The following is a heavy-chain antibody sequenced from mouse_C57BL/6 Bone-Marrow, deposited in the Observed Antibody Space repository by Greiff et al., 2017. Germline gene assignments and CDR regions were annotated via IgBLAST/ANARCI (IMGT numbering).Heavy chain of an antibody. CDR2: IYPGSGNT. CDR3: ARSIGY. Sequence: VKLQESGAELVRPGASVKLSCKASGYTFTDYYINWVKQRPGQGLEWIARIYPGSGNTYYNEKFKGKATLTAEKSSSTAYMQLSSLTSEDSAVYFCARSIGYWGQGTTLTVSS. J-gene: IGHJ2*01. CDR1: GYTFTDYY. V-gene: IGHV1-76*01.